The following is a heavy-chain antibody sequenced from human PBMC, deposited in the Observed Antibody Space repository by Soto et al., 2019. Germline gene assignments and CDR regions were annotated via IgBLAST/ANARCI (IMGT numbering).Heavy chain of an antibody. Sequence: PGGSLRLSCAASGFTFSSYAMSWVRQAPGKGLEWVSAISGSGGSTYYADSVKGRFTISRDNSKNTLYLQMNSLRAEDTAVYYCAKDRRSRTDYYDSSGYSPYFDYWGQGTLVTVSS. D-gene: IGHD3-22*01. CDR3: AKDRRSRTDYYDSSGYSPYFDY. CDR1: GFTFSSYA. CDR2: ISGSGGST. V-gene: IGHV3-23*01. J-gene: IGHJ4*02.